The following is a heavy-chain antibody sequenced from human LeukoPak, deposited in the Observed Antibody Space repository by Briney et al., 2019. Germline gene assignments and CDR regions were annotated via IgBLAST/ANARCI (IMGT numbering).Heavy chain of an antibody. J-gene: IGHJ4*02. D-gene: IGHD1-26*01. CDR3: ARVYPPGAAPDTPYYFDY. Sequence: SVKVSCKASGGTFISYAISWVRQAPGQGLEWMGGIIPIFGTANYAQKFQGRVTITADESTSTAYMELSSLRSEDTAVYYCARVYPPGAAPDTPYYFDYWGQGTLVTVSS. V-gene: IGHV1-69*13. CDR2: IIPIFGTA. CDR1: GGTFISYA.